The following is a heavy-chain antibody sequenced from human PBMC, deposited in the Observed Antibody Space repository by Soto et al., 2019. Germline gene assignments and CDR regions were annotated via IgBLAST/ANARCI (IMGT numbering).Heavy chain of an antibody. J-gene: IGHJ3*02. CDR1: GFTFSDYY. CDR2: ISSGGSTV. D-gene: IGHD1-26*01. CDR3: ARVCDFLQNSANYDDAFDI. V-gene: IGHV3-11*01. Sequence: QVQLVESGGGLVKPGGSLRLSCAASGFTFSDYYMTWIRQAPGKGLEWVSYISSGGSTVYYADSVKGRFTISRDNAKNSLYLQMNTLRAEDTAVYYCARVCDFLQNSANYDDAFDIWGQGTMVTVSS.